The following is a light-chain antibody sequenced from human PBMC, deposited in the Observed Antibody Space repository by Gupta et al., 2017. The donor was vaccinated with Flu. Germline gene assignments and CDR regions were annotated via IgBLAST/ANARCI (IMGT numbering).Light chain of an antibody. V-gene: IGLV2-23*01. CDR2: EGS. CDR3: CSYAGSGTYYV. Sequence: SSDVGSYNLVSWYQQYPGKAPKLMIYEGSKRPSGVSNRFSGSKSGNTASLTISGLQADDEADYYCCSYAGSGTYYVFVTGTKVTVL. J-gene: IGLJ1*01. CDR1: SSDVGSYNL.